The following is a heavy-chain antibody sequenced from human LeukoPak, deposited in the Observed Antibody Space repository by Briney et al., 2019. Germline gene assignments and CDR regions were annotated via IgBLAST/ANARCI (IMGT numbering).Heavy chain of an antibody. CDR1: GFLFRAYA. Sequence: GGSLRLSCEASGFLFRAYAMSWVRQAPGKGLEWLSTITITDGGAYYIDSVKGWFTMSRDNSKNTLYLQMNSLRAEDTAVYYCAREAWRPYLDYWGQGTPVTVSS. CDR2: ITITDGGA. V-gene: IGHV3-23*01. CDR3: AREAWRPYLDY. J-gene: IGHJ4*02. D-gene: IGHD3-3*01.